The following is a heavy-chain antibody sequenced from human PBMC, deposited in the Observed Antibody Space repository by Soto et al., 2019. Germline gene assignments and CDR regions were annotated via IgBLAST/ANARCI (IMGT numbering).Heavy chain of an antibody. CDR1: GGTFSSYA. D-gene: IGHD2-15*01. Sequence: QVQLVQSGAEVKKPGSSVKVSCKASGGTFSSYAISWVRQAPGQGLEWMGGIIPIFGTANYAQKFQGRVTITADESTSTAYMELSSLRSEDTAVYYCARSHVTTTYVVVGTVNWFDPWGQGTLVTVSS. V-gene: IGHV1-69*01. J-gene: IGHJ5*02. CDR3: ARSHVTTTYVVVGTVNWFDP. CDR2: IIPIFGTA.